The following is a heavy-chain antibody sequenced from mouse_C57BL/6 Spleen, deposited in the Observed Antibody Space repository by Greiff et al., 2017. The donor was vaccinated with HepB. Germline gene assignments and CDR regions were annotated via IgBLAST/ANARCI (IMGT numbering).Heavy chain of an antibody. V-gene: IGHV1-69*01. D-gene: IGHD1-1*01. J-gene: IGHJ2*01. CDR3: ARGSGHGSSLDY. CDR2: IDPSDSYT. Sequence: QVQLQQPGAELVMPGASVKLSCKASGYTFTSYWMHWVKQRPGQGLEWIGEIDPSDSYTNYNQKFKGKSTLTVDKSSSTAYMQLSSLTSEDSAVCYCARGSGHGSSLDYWGQGTTLTVSS. CDR1: GYTFTSYW.